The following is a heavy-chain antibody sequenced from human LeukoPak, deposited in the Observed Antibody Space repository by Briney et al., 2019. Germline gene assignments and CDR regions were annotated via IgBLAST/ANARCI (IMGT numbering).Heavy chain of an antibody. CDR3: ARQKLGFDY. J-gene: IGHJ4*02. Sequence: SETLSLTRALSGGSISSSNWWSWVRQPPGKGLEWIGEIYQSGSTNYNPSLKSQVTISVDTSKNQFSLKLSSVTAADTAVYYCARQKLGFDYWGQGTLVTVSS. CDR2: IYQSGST. CDR1: GGSISSSNW. V-gene: IGHV4-4*02. D-gene: IGHD7-27*01.